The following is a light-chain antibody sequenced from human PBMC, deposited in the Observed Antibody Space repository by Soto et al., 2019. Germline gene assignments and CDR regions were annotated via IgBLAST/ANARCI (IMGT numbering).Light chain of an antibody. CDR2: AAS. J-gene: IGKJ1*01. CDR1: QSVSNY. V-gene: IGKV1-39*01. Sequence: DIQLTQSPSSLSASVGDRVTITCRTSQSVSNYLNWYQQKSGEAPKLLIYAASTLQTGVPSRFSGSGSGTDFTLTISSLQPEDFATYYCQQSYSSPRTFGQGTKADIK. CDR3: QQSYSSPRT.